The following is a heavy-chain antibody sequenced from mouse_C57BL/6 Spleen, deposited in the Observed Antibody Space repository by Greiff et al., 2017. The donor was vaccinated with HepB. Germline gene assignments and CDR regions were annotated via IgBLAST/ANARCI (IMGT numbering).Heavy chain of an antibody. V-gene: IGHV1-80*01. D-gene: IGHD2-5*01. CDR1: GYAFSSYW. Sequence: VRLVESGAELVKPGASVKISCKASGYAFSSYWMNWVKQRPGKGLEWIGQIYPGDGDTNYNGKFKGKATLTADKSSSTAYMQLSSLTSEDSAVYFCARTGAYYSNFYWYFDVWGTGTTVTVSS. J-gene: IGHJ1*03. CDR3: ARTGAYYSNFYWYFDV. CDR2: IYPGDGDT.